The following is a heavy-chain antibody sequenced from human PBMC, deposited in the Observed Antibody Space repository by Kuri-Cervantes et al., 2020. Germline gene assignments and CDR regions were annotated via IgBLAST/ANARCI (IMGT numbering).Heavy chain of an antibody. V-gene: IGHV3-30*01. J-gene: IGHJ4*02. CDR2: TSLDGNNK. CDR3: AKELHVAVAGIDY. D-gene: IGHD6-19*01. Sequence: GGSLRLSCAASGFIFSVYPMHWVRQAPGKGLQWVAVTSLDGNNKYYADSVKGRFTISRDNSKNTLYLQMNSLRAEDTALYYCAKELHVAVAGIDYWGQGTLVTVSS. CDR1: GFIFSVYP.